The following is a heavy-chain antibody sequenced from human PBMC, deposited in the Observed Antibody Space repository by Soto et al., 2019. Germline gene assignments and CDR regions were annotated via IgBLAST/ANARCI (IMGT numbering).Heavy chain of an antibody. CDR3: ARGVAAARTLYNFDY. Sequence: QVQLVQSGAEVKKPGSSVKVSCKASGGTFSSYAISWVRQAPGQGLEWMGEINPIFGTANYAQKFQGRVTISADESTSTGYRELSSLRSEDTAVYYCARGVAAARTLYNFDYWGQGTLVTVSS. V-gene: IGHV1-69*01. J-gene: IGHJ4*02. D-gene: IGHD6-13*01. CDR2: INPIFGTA. CDR1: GGTFSSYA.